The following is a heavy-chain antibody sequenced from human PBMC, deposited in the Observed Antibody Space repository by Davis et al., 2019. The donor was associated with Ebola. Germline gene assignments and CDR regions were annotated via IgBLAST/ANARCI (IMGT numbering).Heavy chain of an antibody. CDR2: ISWNSGVI. D-gene: IGHD3-10*01. CDR1: GFSFDDYA. V-gene: IGHV3-9*01. CDR3: ASYGNYGPWYYGMDV. J-gene: IGHJ6*02. Sequence: SLKISCAGSGFSFDDYAMHWVRQGLGKGLEWVSGISWNSGVIGYADSVKGRFTISRDNAKRSLYLQMNSLRAEDTAVYYCASYGNYGPWYYGMDVWGQGTTVTVSS.